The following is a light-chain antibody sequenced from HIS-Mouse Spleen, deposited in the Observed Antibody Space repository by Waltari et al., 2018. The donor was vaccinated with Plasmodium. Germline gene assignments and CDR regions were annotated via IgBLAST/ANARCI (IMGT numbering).Light chain of an antibody. J-gene: IGKJ4*01. CDR1: QGISSA. CDR3: QQFNSYPLT. Sequence: AIQLTQSPSSLSASVGARVTIPCRASQGISSALPWYQQKPGKAPKLLIYDAYSLESGVPSRFSGSGSGTDFTLTISSLQPEDFATYYCQQFNSYPLTFGGGTKVEIK. V-gene: IGKV1-13*02. CDR2: DAY.